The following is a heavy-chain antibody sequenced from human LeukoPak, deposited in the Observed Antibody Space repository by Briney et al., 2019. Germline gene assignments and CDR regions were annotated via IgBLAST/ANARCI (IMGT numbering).Heavy chain of an antibody. CDR2: INPSGGST. J-gene: IGHJ6*03. D-gene: IGHD6-19*01. CDR1: GYTFTSYY. CDR3: ARDPGRSSGYYYYYMDV. V-gene: IGHV1-46*01. Sequence: ASVKVSCKASGYTFTSYYMHWVRQAPGQGLEWMGIINPSGGSTSYAQKLQGRVTMTTDTSTSTAYMELRSLRSDDTAVYYCARDPGRSSGYYYYYMDVWGKGTTVTVSS.